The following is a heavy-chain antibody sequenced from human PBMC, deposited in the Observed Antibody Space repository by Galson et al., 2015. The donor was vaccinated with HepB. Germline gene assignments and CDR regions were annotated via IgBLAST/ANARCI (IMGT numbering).Heavy chain of an antibody. J-gene: IGHJ4*02. D-gene: IGHD2-2*01. CDR2: IISKSGGGAT. Sequence: SMRLSCAASGFTFSTTWMTWVRQAPGRGLEWVGRIISKSGGGATDYAAPVKGRFTISRDDSKNTLYLQMNSLKTEDTAVYYCTTEGIQRSCFFDWGQGTLVTVSS. CDR1: GFTFSTTW. V-gene: IGHV3-15*01. CDR3: TTEGIQRSCFFD.